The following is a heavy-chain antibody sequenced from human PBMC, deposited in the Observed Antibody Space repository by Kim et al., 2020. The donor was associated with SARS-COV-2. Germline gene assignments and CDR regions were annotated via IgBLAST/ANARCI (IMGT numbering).Heavy chain of an antibody. CDR1: GFTFINHN. V-gene: IGHV3-48*02. J-gene: IGHJ4*02. Sequence: GGSLRLSCAASGFTFINHNMIWIRQAPGKGLEWVSDIGRTGSPLYYADSVKGRFTVSRDNAKNSLYLQMNSLRDEETAVYFCARGGPRGGYSYGFFELWGQGTVVTVSS. CDR2: IGRTGSPL. CDR3: ARGGPRGGYSYGFFEL. D-gene: IGHD5-18*01.